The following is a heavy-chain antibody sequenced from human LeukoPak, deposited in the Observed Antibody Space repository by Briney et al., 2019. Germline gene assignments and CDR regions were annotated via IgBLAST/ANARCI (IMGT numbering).Heavy chain of an antibody. CDR3: ARDRGGYSYGYYYYYYMDV. D-gene: IGHD5-18*01. V-gene: IGHV1-69*05. CDR2: IIPIFGTA. J-gene: IGHJ6*03. CDR1: GGTFRSYA. Sequence: SVKVSCKASGGTFRSYAISWVRPAPGQGLEWMGGIIPIFGTANYAQKFQGRVTITTDESTSTAYMELSSLRSEDTAVYYCARDRGGYSYGYYYYYYMDVWGKGTTVTVSS.